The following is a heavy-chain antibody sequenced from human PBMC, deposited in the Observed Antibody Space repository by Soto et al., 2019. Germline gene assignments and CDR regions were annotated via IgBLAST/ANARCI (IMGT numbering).Heavy chain of an antibody. J-gene: IGHJ4*02. CDR3: VRYKGGKLSRAIDS. CDR1: GGSISNYY. V-gene: IGHV4-59*08. Sequence: SETLSLTCTVSGGSISNYYWSWIRHSPGEGLEWIGYVYSSGSTSFNPSLRSRVTISVDTSKNQFSLKLSSVTAADTAVYYCVRYKGGKLSRAIDSWGQGTLVTVSS. CDR2: VYSSGST. D-gene: IGHD1-26*01.